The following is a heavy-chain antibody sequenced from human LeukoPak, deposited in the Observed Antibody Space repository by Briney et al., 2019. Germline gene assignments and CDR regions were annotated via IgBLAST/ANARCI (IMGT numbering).Heavy chain of an antibody. J-gene: IGHJ3*02. CDR2: IYYSVST. CDR3: ARANVLLWFGEFETGAFDI. CDR1: GGSISIYY. Sequence: PSETLSLTCTLSGGSISIYYWSWIRHPPGKGLEWMGYIYYSVSTNYNPSLKSRVTISVDTSKTPFFLQLSSVTAADTAVYYCARANVLLWFGEFETGAFDIWGQGTMVTVSS. D-gene: IGHD3-10*01. V-gene: IGHV4-59*08.